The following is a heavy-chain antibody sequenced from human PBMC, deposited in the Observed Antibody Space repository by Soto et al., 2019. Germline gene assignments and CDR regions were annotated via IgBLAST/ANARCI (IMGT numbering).Heavy chain of an antibody. J-gene: IGHJ6*02. CDR1: GGSFSGYY. CDR3: AREGLRFLEWFQGYGLDV. Sequence: PSETLSLTCAVYGGSFSGYYWSWIRQPPGKGLEWIGEINHSGSTNYNPSLKSRVTISVDTSKNQFSLKLSSVTAADTAVYYCAREGLRFLEWFQGYGLDVWGQGTTVTSP. D-gene: IGHD3-3*01. V-gene: IGHV4-34*01. CDR2: INHSGST.